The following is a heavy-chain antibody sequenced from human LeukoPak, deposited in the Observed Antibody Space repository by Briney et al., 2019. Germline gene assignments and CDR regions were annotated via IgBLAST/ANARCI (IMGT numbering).Heavy chain of an antibody. CDR1: GYTFTSYD. J-gene: IGHJ5*02. CDR3: AXXLVGVGTIFGVVRFDP. CDR2: MNPNSGNT. D-gene: IGHD3-3*01. V-gene: IGHV1-8*01. Sequence: ASVKVSCKASGYTFTSYDINWVRQATGQGLEWMGWMNPNSGNTGYAQKFQGRVTMTRNTAISTAYMERSSLRSEDTAVYYCAXXLVGVGTIFGVVRFDPWGQGTLVTVSS.